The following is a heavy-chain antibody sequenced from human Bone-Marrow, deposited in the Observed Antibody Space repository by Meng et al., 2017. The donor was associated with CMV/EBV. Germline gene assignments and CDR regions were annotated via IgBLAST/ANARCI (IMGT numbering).Heavy chain of an antibody. Sequence: SSGGSASANRGAWNWVRQSPSRGLEWLGRTYYRAKWYYDYAVSVKSRITINPDTSKNQFSLQLNSVTPDDTAVYYCAREGPLQQLETWGQGTLVTVSS. D-gene: IGHD6-13*01. CDR1: GGSASANRGA. CDR3: AREGPLQQLET. V-gene: IGHV6-1*01. J-gene: IGHJ5*02. CDR2: TYYRAKWYY.